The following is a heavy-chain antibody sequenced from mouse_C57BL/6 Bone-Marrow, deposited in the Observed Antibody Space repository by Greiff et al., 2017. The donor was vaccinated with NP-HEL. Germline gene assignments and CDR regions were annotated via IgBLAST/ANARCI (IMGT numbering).Heavy chain of an antibody. CDR2: INPNNGGT. J-gene: IGHJ4*01. Sequence: EVQLQQSGPELVKPGASVKISCKASGYTFTDYYMNWVKQSHGKSLEWIGDINPNNGGTSYNQKFKGKATLTVDKSSSTAYMELRSLTSEDSAVYYCAREIYYYGSSYVEDAMDYWGQGTSVTVSS. CDR1: GYTFTDYY. CDR3: AREIYYYGSSYVEDAMDY. D-gene: IGHD1-1*01. V-gene: IGHV1-26*01.